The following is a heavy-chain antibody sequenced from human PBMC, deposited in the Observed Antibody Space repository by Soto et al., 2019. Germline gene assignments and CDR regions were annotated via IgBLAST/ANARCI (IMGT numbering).Heavy chain of an antibody. J-gene: IGHJ5*02. Sequence: SETLSLTCTVSGGSVSSGGYYWSWIRQHPGKGLEWIGYIHYSGSTYYNPSLKSRVTMSIDTSKNLFSLNLSSVTAADTAVYYCARAGGAGSGHDWFDPWGQGTLVTVSS. D-gene: IGHD6-13*01. CDR3: ARAGGAGSGHDWFDP. V-gene: IGHV4-31*03. CDR1: GGSVSSGGYY. CDR2: IHYSGST.